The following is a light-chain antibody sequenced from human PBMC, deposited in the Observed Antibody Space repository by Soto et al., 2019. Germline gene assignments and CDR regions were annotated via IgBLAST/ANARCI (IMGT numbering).Light chain of an antibody. CDR3: QSYDSILSGVV. J-gene: IGLJ2*01. V-gene: IGLV2-14*01. CDR1: SNDIGIYNY. CDR2: EVS. Sequence: QSALTQPASVSGSPGQSITISCTGTSNDIGIYNYVSWYQQHPGKAPKLVICEVSNRPSGVSSRFSGSKSGNTASLTISGLRAEDEADYYCQSYDSILSGVVFGGGTKLTVL.